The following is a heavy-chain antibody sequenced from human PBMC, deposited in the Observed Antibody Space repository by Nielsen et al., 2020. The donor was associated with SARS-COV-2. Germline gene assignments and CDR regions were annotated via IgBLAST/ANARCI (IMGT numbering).Heavy chain of an antibody. CDR3: ARDGIPSYYDILTGYYPPKNYYYMDV. J-gene: IGHJ6*03. V-gene: IGHV3-33*01. CDR2: IWYDGSNK. CDR1: GFTFSSYG. D-gene: IGHD3-9*01. Sequence: GESLKISCAASGFTFSSYGMHWVRQAPGKGLEWVAVIWYDGSNKYYADSVKGRFTISRDNSKNTLYLQMNSLRAEDTAVYYCARDGIPSYYDILTGYYPPKNYYYMDVWGKGTTVTVSS.